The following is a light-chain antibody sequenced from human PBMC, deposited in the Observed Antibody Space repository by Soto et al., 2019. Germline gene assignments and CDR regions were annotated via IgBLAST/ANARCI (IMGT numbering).Light chain of an antibody. V-gene: IGLV2-8*01. J-gene: IGLJ3*02. CDR2: EVT. CDR1: SSDVGGYNY. Sequence: QPALTQPPSASGYPGQSVTISCTGTSSDVGGYNYVSWYQQYPGRAPKLMIYEVTKRPSGVPDRFSGSKSGNTASLTVSGLQAEDEADYYCSSYAASNNFYFVFGGGTKLTVL. CDR3: SSYAASNNFYFV.